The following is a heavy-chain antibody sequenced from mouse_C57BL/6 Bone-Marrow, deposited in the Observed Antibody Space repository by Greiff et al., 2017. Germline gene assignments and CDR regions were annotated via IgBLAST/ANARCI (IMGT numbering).Heavy chain of an antibody. CDR1: GFTFSSYG. J-gene: IGHJ2*01. Sequence: EVQLVESGGDLVKPGGSLKLSCAASGFTFSSYGMSWVRQTPDQRLEWVATISSGGSYTYYPDSVKGRFTISRDNAKNTLYLQLSSLKSEDAARYYCARRGYLLDYWGQGTTLTVSS. CDR2: ISSGGSYT. CDR3: ARRGYLLDY. D-gene: IGHD5-1*01. V-gene: IGHV5-6*01.